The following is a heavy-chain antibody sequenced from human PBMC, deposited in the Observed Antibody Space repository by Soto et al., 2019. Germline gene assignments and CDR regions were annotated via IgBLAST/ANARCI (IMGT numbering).Heavy chain of an antibody. D-gene: IGHD3-10*01. J-gene: IGHJ4*02. CDR2: IYWDDDK. CDR1: GFSLSTSGVG. V-gene: IGHV2-5*02. CDR3: AHRRPGYYFDY. Sequence: QITLKESGPPLVKPTQTLTLTCTFSGFSLSTSGVGVGWIRQPPGKALEWLALIYWDDDKRYSPSLKSRLTITKDTSKNQVVLTMTNRDPVDTATYYCAHRRPGYYFDYWGQGTLVTVSS.